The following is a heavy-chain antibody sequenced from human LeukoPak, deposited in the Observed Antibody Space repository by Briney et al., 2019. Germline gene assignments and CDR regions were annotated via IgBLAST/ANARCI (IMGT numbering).Heavy chain of an antibody. D-gene: IGHD3-22*01. CDR2: IYYSGST. V-gene: IGHV4-59*01. J-gene: IGHJ4*02. CDR1: GGSISSYY. CDR3: ARDYYDSSGDLGFDY. Sequence: SETLSLTCTVSGGSISSYYWSWIRQPPGKGLEWIGYIYYSGSTNYNPSLKSRVTISVDTSKNQFSLKLSSVTAADTAVYYCARDYYDSSGDLGFDYWGQGTLVTVSS.